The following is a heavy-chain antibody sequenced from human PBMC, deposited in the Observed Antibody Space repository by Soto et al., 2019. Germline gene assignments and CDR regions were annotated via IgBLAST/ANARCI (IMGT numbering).Heavy chain of an antibody. J-gene: IGHJ4*02. Sequence: QLTLNESGPTQVKPRQTLTLTCTFSGFSLTTSGVGVGWIRQSPGKAPEWLALIYWDDDKRYSPSLKSSLTITKDGSKNRVVLTMADLDPADTATYYCAHRVLRTVFGLVTTTAIYFDFWGQGTPVAVSS. D-gene: IGHD3-3*01. CDR2: IYWDDDK. CDR3: AHRVLRTVFGLVTTTAIYFDF. CDR1: GFSLTTSGVG. V-gene: IGHV2-5*02.